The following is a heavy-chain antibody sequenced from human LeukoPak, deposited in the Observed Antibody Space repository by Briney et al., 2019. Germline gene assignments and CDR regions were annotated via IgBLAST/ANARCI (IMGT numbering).Heavy chain of an antibody. CDR3: ARDKVEVYYYDSSGTDAFDT. CDR1: GGTFSSYA. Sequence: SVKVSCKASGGTFSSYAISWVRQAPGQGLEWMGRIIPIFGTANYAQKFQGRVTITTDESTSTAYMELSSLRSEDTAVYYCARDKVEVYYYDSSGTDAFDTWGQGTMVTVSS. CDR2: IIPIFGTA. J-gene: IGHJ3*02. D-gene: IGHD3-22*01. V-gene: IGHV1-69*05.